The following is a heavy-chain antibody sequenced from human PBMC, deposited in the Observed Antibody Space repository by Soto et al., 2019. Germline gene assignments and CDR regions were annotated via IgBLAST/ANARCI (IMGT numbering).Heavy chain of an antibody. J-gene: IGHJ5*02. CDR3: AKDVVATYFYNWFDP. Sequence: GCCLRLSCAATGVPFCNYGVSGVRKAPGKGLEWVANIKQDGSEEYYADSVKGRFTISRNNSKNTLYLQMNSLRAEDTAVYYCAKDVVATYFYNWFDPWGQGTLVTVSS. D-gene: IGHD5-12*01. CDR1: GVPFCNYG. V-gene: IGHV3-7*01. CDR2: IKQDGSEE.